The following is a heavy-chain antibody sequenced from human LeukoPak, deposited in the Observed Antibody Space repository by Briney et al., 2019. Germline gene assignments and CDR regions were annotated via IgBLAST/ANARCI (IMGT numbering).Heavy chain of an antibody. J-gene: IGHJ5*02. CDR3: MRSDYGGLVDP. D-gene: IGHD4-17*01. CDR2: ISGSGGST. Sequence: GGSLRLSCAASRFPLRTYVMTWVRQAAGKGLEWVSTISGSGGSTYYADSVKGRFTNSRDNSKNTLTLEMNSLRVDDTATYFCMRSDYGGLVDPWGQGTLVTVSS. V-gene: IGHV3-23*01. CDR1: RFPLRTYV.